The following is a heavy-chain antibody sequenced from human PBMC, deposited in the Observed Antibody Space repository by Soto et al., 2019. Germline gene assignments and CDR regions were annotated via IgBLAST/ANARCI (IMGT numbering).Heavy chain of an antibody. CDR2: INHSGST. CDR3: ARTFRIIGGVTAKGSLHLFYS. D-gene: IGHD2-21*02. V-gene: IGHV4-34*01. J-gene: IGHJ5*01. Sequence: ETMSLTCAVYGGSFSGYYWSWIRQPPGKGLEWIGEINHSGSTNYNPSLKSRVTISVDTSKNQFSLKLSSVTAADTAVYYCARTFRIIGGVTAKGSLHLFYSCGQGSLVIVSS. CDR1: GGSFSGYY.